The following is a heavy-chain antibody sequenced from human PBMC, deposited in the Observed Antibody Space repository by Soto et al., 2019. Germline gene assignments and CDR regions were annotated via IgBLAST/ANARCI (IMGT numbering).Heavy chain of an antibody. V-gene: IGHV1-2*02. D-gene: IGHD6-13*01. CDR2: INPNSGGT. Sequence: QVQLVQSGAEVKKPGASVKVSCKASGYTFTGHYMHWVRQAPGQGPEWMGWINPNSGGTNYAQKFQGRVSMTGDTSISTAYMELSRLRSDDTAVYYCAREYSSTWYPFDYWGQGTLVTVSS. J-gene: IGHJ4*02. CDR3: AREYSSTWYPFDY. CDR1: GYTFTGHY.